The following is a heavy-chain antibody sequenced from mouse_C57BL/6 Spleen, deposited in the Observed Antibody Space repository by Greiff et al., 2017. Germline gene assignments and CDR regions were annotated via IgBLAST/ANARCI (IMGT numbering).Heavy chain of an antibody. CDR1: GYTFTDYY. Sequence: EVQLQQSGPELVKPGASVKISCKASGYTFTDYYMNWVKQSHGKSLEWIGDINPNNGGTSYNQKFNGKATLTVKKSSSTANMELRSLTSYVSAVDYCAILSDCYYPWFAYWGQGTLVTVSA. CDR3: AILSDCYYPWFAY. V-gene: IGHV1-26*01. J-gene: IGHJ3*01. D-gene: IGHD2-3*01. CDR2: INPNNGGT.